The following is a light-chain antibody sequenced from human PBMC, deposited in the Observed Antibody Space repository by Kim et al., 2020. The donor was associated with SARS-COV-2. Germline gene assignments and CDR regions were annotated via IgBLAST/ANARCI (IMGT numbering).Light chain of an antibody. Sequence: RVTISCTGSSSNIGANYDVQWYQQLPGTAPKLLIYDNDVRPSGVPDRFSGSKSGTSASLAITGLQADDMADYYCQSYDRSMTAYVFGSGTKVTVL. CDR3: QSYDRSMTAYV. CDR1: SSNIGANYD. V-gene: IGLV1-40*01. J-gene: IGLJ1*01. CDR2: DND.